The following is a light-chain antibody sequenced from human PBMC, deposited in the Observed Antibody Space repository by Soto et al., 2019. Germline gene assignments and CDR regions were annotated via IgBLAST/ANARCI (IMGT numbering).Light chain of an antibody. Sequence: EVVFTQSASTLSLSPGERATLSCRASQSVSSYLAWYQQKPGQAPRLLISGASVRASGVPVRISGSGSGTDFTLTISRLEPEDFAVYYCQQYGSSPKTFGQGTKVDIK. V-gene: IGKV3-20*01. CDR2: GAS. CDR1: QSVSSY. J-gene: IGKJ1*01. CDR3: QQYGSSPKT.